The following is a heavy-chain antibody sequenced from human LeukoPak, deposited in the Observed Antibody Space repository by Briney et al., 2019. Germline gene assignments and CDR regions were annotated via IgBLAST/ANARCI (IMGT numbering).Heavy chain of an antibody. V-gene: IGHV1-18*01. CDR1: GYTLTSYG. D-gene: IGHD5-18*01. CDR3: AREIRIGYSYGYDAFDI. J-gene: IGHJ3*02. CDR2: ISSYNGNT. Sequence: GASVKVSCKASGYTLTSYGLSWVRQAPGQGPEWMGWISSYNGNTNYAQKLQGRVSMTADTSTSTAYMELSSLRSEDTAVYYCAREIRIGYSYGYDAFDIWGQGTMVTVSS.